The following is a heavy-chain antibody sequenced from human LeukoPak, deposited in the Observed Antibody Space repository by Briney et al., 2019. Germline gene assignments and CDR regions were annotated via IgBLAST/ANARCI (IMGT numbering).Heavy chain of an antibody. CDR2: IYCSGST. J-gene: IGHJ4*02. CDR3: ARSDYYDYRQIDY. D-gene: IGHD3-22*01. V-gene: IGHV4-39*01. CDR1: GDSISTSSYY. Sequence: SETLSLTCTVSGDSISTSSYYWGWIRQPPGKVLEWLGSIYCSGSTYYNPSLKSRVTISVDTSKNQFSLNLYSVTAADTAVFYCARSDYYDYRQIDYWGQGTLVTVSS.